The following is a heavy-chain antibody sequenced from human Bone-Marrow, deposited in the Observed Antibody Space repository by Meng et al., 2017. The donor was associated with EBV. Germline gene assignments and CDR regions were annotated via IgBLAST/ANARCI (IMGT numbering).Heavy chain of an antibody. J-gene: IGHJ4*02. CDR1: GGTFSSYA. CDR3: ARDSDILTGPGGY. Sequence: VQLVEEGAEVKKPGSSVKVSCKASGGTFSSYAISWVRQAPGQGLEWMGGIIPIFGTANYGQKFQGRVTITADESTSTAYMELSSLRSEDTAVYYCARDSDILTGPGGYWGQGTLVTVSS. V-gene: IGHV1-69*01. CDR2: IIPIFGTA. D-gene: IGHD3-9*01.